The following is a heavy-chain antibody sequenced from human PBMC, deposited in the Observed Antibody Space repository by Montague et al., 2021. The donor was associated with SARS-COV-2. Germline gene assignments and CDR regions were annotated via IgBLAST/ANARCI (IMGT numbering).Heavy chain of an antibody. CDR1: GFSVANRW. CDR2: IYSKGDGGST. Sequence: SLRLSCAASGFSVANRWMSWVRQAPGKGLEWVGRIYSKGDGGSTDFGAPVKGRFSISRDESKNMLHLQMNSLEVEDTALYYRTTYNRGYFDLWGRGTLVTVS. D-gene: IGHD1-14*01. CDR3: TTYNRGYFDL. J-gene: IGHJ2*01. V-gene: IGHV3-15*01.